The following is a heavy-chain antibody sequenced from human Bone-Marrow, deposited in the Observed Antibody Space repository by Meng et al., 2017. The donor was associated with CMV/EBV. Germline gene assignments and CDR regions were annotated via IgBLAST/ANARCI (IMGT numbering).Heavy chain of an antibody. CDR2: IYSAGST. Sequence: GESLKISCAASGFTFSSYSMNWVRQAPGKGLEWVSIIYSAGSTYYADSVKGRFTISRDNSKNTLYLQMNNLRAEDTAVYYCAKFYGSGSYTNYYYYGMDVWGQGTTVTVS. V-gene: IGHV3-66*01. J-gene: IGHJ6*02. CDR3: AKFYGSGSYTNYYYYGMDV. CDR1: GFTFSSYS. D-gene: IGHD3-10*01.